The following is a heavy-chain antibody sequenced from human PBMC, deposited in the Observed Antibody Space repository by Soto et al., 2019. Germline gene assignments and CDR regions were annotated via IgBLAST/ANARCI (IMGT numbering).Heavy chain of an antibody. D-gene: IGHD1-1*01. J-gene: IGHJ4*02. V-gene: IGHV3-74*01. CDR1: GFTFTGYW. CDR2: INSDGTSP. Sequence: PGGSLRLSCAASGFTFTGYWMRWVRQAPGKGLVWVSMINSDGTSPSYADSVKGRFTISRDNAKNTLYLQMNSLRAEDTAVYYCARGGTSVADPYWGQGTLVILSA. CDR3: ARGGTSVADPY.